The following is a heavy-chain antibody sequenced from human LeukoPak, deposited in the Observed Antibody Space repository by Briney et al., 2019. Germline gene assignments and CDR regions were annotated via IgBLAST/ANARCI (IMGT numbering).Heavy chain of an antibody. CDR1: GYTFTGYY. CDR3: ARDNCISTSCYNDAFDM. Sequence: GASVKVSCKASGYTFTGYYMHWVRQAPGQGLEWMGWINPNSGGTHYAHKFQGRVTMTRDTSISTAYMELSSLRPDDTAVYYCARDNCISTSCYNDAFDMWGQGTLVTVSS. V-gene: IGHV1-2*07. CDR2: INPNSGGT. D-gene: IGHD2-2*02. J-gene: IGHJ3*02.